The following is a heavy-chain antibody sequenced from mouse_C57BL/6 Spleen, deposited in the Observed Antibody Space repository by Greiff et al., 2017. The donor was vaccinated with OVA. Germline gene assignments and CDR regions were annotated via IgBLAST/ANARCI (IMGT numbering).Heavy chain of an antibody. D-gene: IGHD3-3*01. V-gene: IGHV3-6*01. J-gene: IGHJ4*01. CDR2: ISYDGSN. Sequence: EVKLEESGPGLVKPSQSLSLTCSVTGYSITSGYYWNWIRQFPGNKLEWMGYISYDGSNKYNPSLKNRISITRDTSKNQVFLKLNSVTTEDTATYYCARGTGSMDYLGQGTSVTVTS. CDR1: GYSITSGYY. CDR3: ARGTGSMDY.